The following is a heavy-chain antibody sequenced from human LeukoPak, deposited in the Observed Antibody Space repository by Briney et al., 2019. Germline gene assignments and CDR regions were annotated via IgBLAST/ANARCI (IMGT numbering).Heavy chain of an antibody. CDR1: GFTFSSYE. J-gene: IGHJ4*02. Sequence: GGSLRLSCAASGFTFSSYEMNWVRQAPGKGLEWVSYISSSGSTIYYADSVKGRFTISRDNSKNTLYLQMNSLRAEDTAVYYCAEAHFDSSGILDYWGQGTLVTVSS. CDR2: ISSSGSTI. D-gene: IGHD3-22*01. V-gene: IGHV3-48*03. CDR3: AEAHFDSSGILDY.